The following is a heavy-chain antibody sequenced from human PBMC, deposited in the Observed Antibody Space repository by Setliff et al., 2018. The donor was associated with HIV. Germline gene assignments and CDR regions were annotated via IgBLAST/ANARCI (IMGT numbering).Heavy chain of an antibody. V-gene: IGHV4-59*01. CDR3: ARDNPSAHWFDP. Sequence: SETLSLTCTVSGASITSYYWSWIRQSPGKGLEWIGYIYFSGGTHYNPSLKSRLTISIDQSKNQFSLKLTSVTPADTAIYFCARDNPSAHWFDPWGQGTLVTVPQ. J-gene: IGHJ5*02. CDR2: IYFSGGT. CDR1: GASITSYY.